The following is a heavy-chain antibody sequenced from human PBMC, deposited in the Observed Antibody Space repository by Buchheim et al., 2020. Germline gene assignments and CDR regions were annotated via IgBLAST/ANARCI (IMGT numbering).Heavy chain of an antibody. CDR1: GFTFSSYA. V-gene: IGHV3-23*01. CDR2: ISGSGGST. Sequence: EVQLLESGGGLVQPGGSLRLSCAASGFTFSSYAMSWVRQAPGKGLEWVSAISGSGGSTYYADSVKGRLTISRANSKNTQSLQMNSLRAEDTAVYYCASDIEYGDYGVGAFDYWGQGTL. CDR3: ASDIEYGDYGVGAFDY. J-gene: IGHJ4*02. D-gene: IGHD4-17*01.